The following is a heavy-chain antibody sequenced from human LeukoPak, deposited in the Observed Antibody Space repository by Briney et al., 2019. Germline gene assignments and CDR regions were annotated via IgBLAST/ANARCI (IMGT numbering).Heavy chain of an antibody. CDR2: IYESGST. D-gene: IGHD6-19*01. CDR1: GESLNSYY. J-gene: IGHJ4*02. V-gene: IGHV4-34*01. CDR3: ARGSKWLDY. Sequence: PSETLSLTCAVYGESLNSYYWSWIRQPPGKGLEWIGEIYESGSTEYNPSLKSRVTISVDTSKNQFPLKLSSVTAADTAVYYCARGSKWLDYWGQGTLVTVSS.